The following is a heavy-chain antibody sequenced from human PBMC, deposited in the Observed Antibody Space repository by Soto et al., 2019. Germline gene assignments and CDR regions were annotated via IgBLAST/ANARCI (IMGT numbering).Heavy chain of an antibody. CDR1: EFASNMYW. CDR2: IKPDGSEQ. CDR3: AREKALEVEATTLRYSALDV. Sequence: PGGSLRLSCVGSEFASNMYWVTWVRQAPGKGLEWVANIKPDGSEQYYLDSVKGRFTISRDNAKNSVYLQMNSLRIEDTAVYYCAREKALEVEATTLRYSALDVWGQGTTVTVSS. D-gene: IGHD1-1*01. J-gene: IGHJ6*02. V-gene: IGHV3-7*03.